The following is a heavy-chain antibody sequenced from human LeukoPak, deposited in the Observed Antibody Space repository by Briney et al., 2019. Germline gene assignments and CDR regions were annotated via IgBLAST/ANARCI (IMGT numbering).Heavy chain of an antibody. CDR1: GESFSGYY. CDR3: ARGRCGGDCYPNWFDP. J-gene: IGHJ5*02. D-gene: IGHD2-21*02. Sequence: SETLSLTCAVYGESFSGYYWSWIRQPPGKGLEWIAEINHSGSANFSPSLKSRVTISVDTSKNQLSLKLSSVTAADTAIYYCARGRCGGDCYPNWFDPWGQGTLVTVSS. V-gene: IGHV4-34*01. CDR2: INHSGSA.